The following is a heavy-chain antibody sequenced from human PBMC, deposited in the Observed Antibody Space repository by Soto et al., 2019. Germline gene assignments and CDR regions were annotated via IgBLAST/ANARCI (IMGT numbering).Heavy chain of an antibody. J-gene: IGHJ4*02. CDR2: IWYDGSNK. CDR1: GFTFSSYG. CDR3: ARDPGGILGSNYFDY. D-gene: IGHD3-16*01. V-gene: IGHV3-33*08. Sequence: GGSLRLSCAASGFTFSSYGMHWVRQAPGKGLEWVAVIWYDGSNKYYADSVKGRFTISRDNSKNTLYLQMNSLRAEDTAVYCCARDPGGILGSNYFDYWGQGTLVTVSS.